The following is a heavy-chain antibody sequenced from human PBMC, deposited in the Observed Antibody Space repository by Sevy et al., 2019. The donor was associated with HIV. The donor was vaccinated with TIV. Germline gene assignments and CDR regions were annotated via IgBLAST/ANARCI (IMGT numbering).Heavy chain of an antibody. CDR1: GFTFSIYP. CDR2: ISYDGSNK. J-gene: IGHJ2*01. V-gene: IGHV3-30-3*01. CDR3: AKAVRGRTDDWYFDL. D-gene: IGHD2-2*01. Sequence: GGSLRLSCAASGFTFSIYPMHWVRQAPGKGLEWVALISYDGSNKYFADSVRGRFTISRDNSKNTLYVQMNSLRAEDTAVYYCAKAVRGRTDDWYFDLWGRGTLVTVSS.